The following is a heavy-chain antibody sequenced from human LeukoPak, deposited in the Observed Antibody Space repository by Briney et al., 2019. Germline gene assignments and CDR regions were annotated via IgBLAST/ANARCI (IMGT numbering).Heavy chain of an antibody. Sequence: PGGSLRLSCAASGFTFRSYSMNWVRHAPGKGLEWVSSISSSSSYIYYADSVKGRFTISRDNAKNSLYLQMNSPRAEDTAVYYCARREGSSWPPYAEYFQHWGQGTLVTVSS. J-gene: IGHJ1*01. CDR1: GFTFRSYS. D-gene: IGHD6-13*01. CDR2: ISSSSSYI. CDR3: ARREGSSWPPYAEYFQH. V-gene: IGHV3-21*01.